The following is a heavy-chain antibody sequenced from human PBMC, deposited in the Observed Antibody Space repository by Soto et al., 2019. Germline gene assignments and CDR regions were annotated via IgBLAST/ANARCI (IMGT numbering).Heavy chain of an antibody. CDR2: ISGSGSIT. Sequence: GGSLRLSCAASGFTSSSYEMNWVRQAPGKGLEWVSYISGSGSITHYADSVEGRFTISRDNARNSLYLQMNSLRGEDTAVYYCAGRDGHNRRKAPYYYYYYGVGVWGRGTTVTV. D-gene: IGHD2-15*01. V-gene: IGHV3-48*03. J-gene: IGHJ6*02. CDR3: AGRDGHNRRKAPYYYYYYGVGV. CDR1: GFTSSSYE.